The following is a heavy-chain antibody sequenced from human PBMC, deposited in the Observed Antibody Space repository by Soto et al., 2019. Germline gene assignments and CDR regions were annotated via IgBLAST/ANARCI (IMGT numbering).Heavy chain of an antibody. CDR2: ISWNSGGI. J-gene: IGHJ3*02. CDR3: AKDILAGYDAFDI. CDR1: GFTFDDYA. Sequence: EVQLVESGGGLVQPGRSLRLSCAASGFTFDDYAMHWVRQPPGKGLEWVSSISWNSGGIGYAVSVKGPFTISRDNAKNSLYLQINTLRAEDTALYYCAKDILAGYDAFDIWAQ. D-gene: IGHD6-19*01. V-gene: IGHV3-9*01.